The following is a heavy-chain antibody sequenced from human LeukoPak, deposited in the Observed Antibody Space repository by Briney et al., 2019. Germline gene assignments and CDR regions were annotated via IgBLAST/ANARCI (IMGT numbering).Heavy chain of an antibody. Sequence: PSDPLSLTCTVSGVPISSYYWSWLRQPPGKGLEWIGYIYYSGSTNYNPSLKSRVTISVDTSKNQFSLKLSSVTAADTAVYYRARVSYGLDRWGQGTLVTVSS. J-gene: IGHJ5*02. CDR3: ARVSYGLDR. D-gene: IGHD5-18*01. CDR2: IYYSGST. V-gene: IGHV4-59*07. CDR1: GVPISSYY.